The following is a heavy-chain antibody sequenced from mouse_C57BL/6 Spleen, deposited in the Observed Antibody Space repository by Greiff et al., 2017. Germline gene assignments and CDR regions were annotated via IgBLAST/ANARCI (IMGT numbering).Heavy chain of an antibody. CDR1: GYTFTSYW. D-gene: IGHD1-1*01. Sequence: QVQLQQPGAELVMPGASVKLSCKASGYTFTSYWMHWVKQTPGQGLEWIGEIDPSDSYTNYNQKFKGKFTLTVDKSSSTAYMQLSSLTSEDSAVYYCARPYYGSSYWYFDVWGTGTTVTVSS. J-gene: IGHJ1*03. CDR2: IDPSDSYT. V-gene: IGHV1-69*01. CDR3: ARPYYGSSYWYFDV.